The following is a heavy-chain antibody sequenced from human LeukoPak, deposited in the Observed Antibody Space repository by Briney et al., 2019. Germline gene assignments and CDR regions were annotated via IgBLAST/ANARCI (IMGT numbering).Heavy chain of an antibody. J-gene: IGHJ3*02. Sequence: GASVKVSCKASGYTFTSYGISWVRQAPGQGLEWMGWISAYNGNTNYAQKLQGRVTMTTDTSTSTAYMELGSLRSDDTAVYYCARGITTVTTDDAFDIWGQGTMVTVSS. D-gene: IGHD4-17*01. CDR1: GYTFTSYG. CDR2: ISAYNGNT. V-gene: IGHV1-18*01. CDR3: ARGITTVTTDDAFDI.